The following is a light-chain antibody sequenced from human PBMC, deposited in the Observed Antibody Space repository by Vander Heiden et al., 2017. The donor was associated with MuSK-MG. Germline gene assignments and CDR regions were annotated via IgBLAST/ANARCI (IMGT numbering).Light chain of an antibody. CDR3: QSYDSSLSGLWV. Sequence: QSVLTQPPSVSGAPGQRVTISCTGSSSNIGAGYDVHWYQQLPGTAPKLLIYVNSNRPSGVPDRFSGSKSGTSASLAITGLQAEDEADYYCQSYDSSLSGLWVFGGGTKLTVL. CDR1: SSNIGAGYD. J-gene: IGLJ2*01. CDR2: VNS. V-gene: IGLV1-40*01.